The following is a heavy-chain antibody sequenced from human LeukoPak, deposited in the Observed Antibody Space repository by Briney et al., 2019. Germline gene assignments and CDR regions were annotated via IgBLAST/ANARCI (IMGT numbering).Heavy chain of an antibody. J-gene: IGHJ3*02. CDR2: ISSSGSPV. V-gene: IGHV3-48*03. Sequence: QPGGSLRLSCAASGFIFNDYEMNWVRQAPGKGLEWVSYISSSGSPVYYADSVRGRFTISRDNAKNSLYLQMNSLRAEDTAVYYCARTFDNWGQGTKVTVSS. CDR3: ARTFDN. CDR1: GFIFNDYE.